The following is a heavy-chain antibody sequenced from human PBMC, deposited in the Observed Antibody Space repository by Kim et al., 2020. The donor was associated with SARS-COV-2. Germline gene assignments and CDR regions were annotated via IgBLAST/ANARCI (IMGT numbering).Heavy chain of an antibody. CDR3: VKTSGYDLDHAFDI. J-gene: IGHJ3*02. V-gene: IGHV3-64*03. CDR1: GFTFSTYP. CDR2: ISINGVGT. D-gene: IGHD5-12*01. Sequence: GGSLRLSCSASGFTFSTYPIHWVRQAPGKGLEYVSGISINGVGTYYADSMKGTFTISRDNSKNTVFLRMSSLRAEDTAVYYCVKTSGYDLDHAFDIWGQGTMVTVSS.